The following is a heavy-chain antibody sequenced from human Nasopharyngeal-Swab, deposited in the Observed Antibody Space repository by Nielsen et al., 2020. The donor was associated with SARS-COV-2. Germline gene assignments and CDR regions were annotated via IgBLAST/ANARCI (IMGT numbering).Heavy chain of an antibody. Sequence: GSLRLSCAVYGGSFSGYYWSWIRQPPGKGLEWIGEINHSGSTNYNTSLKSRVTISVDTSKNQFSLKLSSVTAADTAVYYCARGGGVVVPAAIRRTFDIWGQGTMVTVSS. CDR3: ARGGGVVVPAAIRRTFDI. V-gene: IGHV4-34*01. CDR2: INHSGST. D-gene: IGHD2-2*01. J-gene: IGHJ3*02. CDR1: GGSFSGYY.